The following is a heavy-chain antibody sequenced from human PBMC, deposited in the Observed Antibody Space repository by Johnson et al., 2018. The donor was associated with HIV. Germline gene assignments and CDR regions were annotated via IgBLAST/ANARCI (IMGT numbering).Heavy chain of an antibody. CDR1: GFTFSDYY. CDR2: ISSSGGTI. J-gene: IGHJ3*02. Sequence: VQLVESGGGLVKPGGSLRLSCAASGFTFSDYYMTWIRQAPGKGLEWVSYISSSGGTIYYADSVKGRFTISRDNAKNSLYLQMNSLGVEDTAVSYCARDGRRGDFVIWGQGTRVSVSA. D-gene: IGHD1-26*01. V-gene: IGHV3-11*04. CDR3: ARDGRRGDFVI.